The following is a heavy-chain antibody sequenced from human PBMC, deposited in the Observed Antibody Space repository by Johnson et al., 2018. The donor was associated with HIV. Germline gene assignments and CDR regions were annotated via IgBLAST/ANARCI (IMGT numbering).Heavy chain of an antibody. J-gene: IGHJ3*02. Sequence: VQLVESGGGLVQPGGSLRLSCAASGFTFSSNYMSWVRQAPGKGLEWVSVIYRGGSTYYADSVKGRFTISRDNSKNTLYLEMNSLRVEDTAVYYCAKDRVRDAFDIWGQGTMVTVSS. CDR1: GFTFSSNY. CDR3: AKDRVRDAFDI. CDR2: IYRGGST. D-gene: IGHD3-10*01. V-gene: IGHV3-66*01.